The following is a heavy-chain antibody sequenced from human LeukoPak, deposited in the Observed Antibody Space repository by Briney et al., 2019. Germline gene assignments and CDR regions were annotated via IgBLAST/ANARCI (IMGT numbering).Heavy chain of an antibody. V-gene: IGHV1-69*04. Sequence: ASVKVSCKASGGTFSSYAISWVRQAPGQGLEWMGRIIPILGIANYAQKFQGRVTMTRNTSISTAYMELSSLRSEDTAVYYCARGRMRGADWGQGTLVTVSS. CDR3: ARGRMRGAD. D-gene: IGHD3-16*01. CDR1: GGTFSSYA. J-gene: IGHJ4*02. CDR2: IIPILGIA.